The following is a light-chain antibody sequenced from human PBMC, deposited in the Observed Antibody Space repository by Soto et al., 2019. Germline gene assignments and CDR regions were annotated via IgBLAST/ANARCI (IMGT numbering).Light chain of an antibody. Sequence: DIQLTQSPSFLSASVGDRVTITCRASQDISDYLAWYQQKPGKAPKLLIYTAPLLQSGVPSRFSGSASGTQFTLTIRSLQPEDFATYYCQQFNIYPLTFGGGTKVEIK. CDR2: TAP. J-gene: IGKJ4*01. CDR1: QDISDY. V-gene: IGKV1-9*01. CDR3: QQFNIYPLT.